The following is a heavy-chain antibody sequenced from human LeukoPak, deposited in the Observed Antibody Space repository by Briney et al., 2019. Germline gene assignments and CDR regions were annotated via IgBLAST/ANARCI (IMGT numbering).Heavy chain of an antibody. Sequence: GGSLRLSCAASGFAFSNYWMHWVRQAPGKGLVWVSRIKGDGSHTIYADSVKGRFTISRDNAKNTLYLQMKSLRAEDTAVYYCVRDWDHFDFDSWGLGTLVTVSS. D-gene: IGHD3-9*01. J-gene: IGHJ5*01. CDR2: IKGDGSHT. V-gene: IGHV3-74*01. CDR3: VRDWDHFDFDS. CDR1: GFAFSNYW.